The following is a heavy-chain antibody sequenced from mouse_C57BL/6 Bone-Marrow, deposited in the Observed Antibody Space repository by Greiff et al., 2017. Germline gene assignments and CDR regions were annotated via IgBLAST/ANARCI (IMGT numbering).Heavy chain of an antibody. CDR3: AINYDYGGDWYFDV. V-gene: IGHV1-74*01. CDR2: IHPSDSDT. CDR1: GYTFTSYW. Sequence: QVQLQQPGAELVKPGASVKVSCKASGYTFTSYWMHWVKQRPGQGLEWIGRIHPSDSDTNYNQKFKGKATLTVDKSSSTAYMQLSSLTSEDSAVYYCAINYDYGGDWYFDVWGTGTTVTVSS. J-gene: IGHJ1*03. D-gene: IGHD2-4*01.